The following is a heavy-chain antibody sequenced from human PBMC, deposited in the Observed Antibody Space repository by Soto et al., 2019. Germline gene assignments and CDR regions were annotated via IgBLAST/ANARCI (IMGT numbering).Heavy chain of an antibody. CDR1: GGSISNYY. D-gene: IGHD2-2*01. CDR3: ARYGAIDWYFDL. CDR2: FYYTGIT. Sequence: SETLSLTCTVSGGSISNYYWSWIRQPPGKGLEWIGYFYYTGITNYNPSLKSRVTMTTDTSTSTAYMELRSLRSDDTAVYYCARYGAIDWYFDLWGRGTLVTVSS. J-gene: IGHJ2*01. V-gene: IGHV4-59*01.